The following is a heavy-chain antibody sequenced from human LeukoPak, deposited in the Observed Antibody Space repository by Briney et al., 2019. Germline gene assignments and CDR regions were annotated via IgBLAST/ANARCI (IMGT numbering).Heavy chain of an antibody. V-gene: IGHV4-61*02. CDR3: ARSLWFGEADYYMDV. CDR1: GGSITNLNYY. J-gene: IGHJ6*03. CDR2: IYPRGSV. D-gene: IGHD3-10*01. Sequence: SQTLSLTCTVSGGSITNLNYYWTWIRQPAGKRLEWIGRIYPRGSVNYNPSLKSRVTISVDTSKNQFSLKLSSVTAADTAVYYCARSLWFGEADYYMDVWGKGTTVTVSS.